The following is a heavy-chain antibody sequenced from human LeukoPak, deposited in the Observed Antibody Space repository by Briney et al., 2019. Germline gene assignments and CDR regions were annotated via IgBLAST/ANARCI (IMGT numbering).Heavy chain of an antibody. Sequence: PGGSLRLSCAASGFTFSSSSMNWVRQAPEKGLEWVSYISTSGGTIYYAGSVKGRFTISRDNAKNSLYLQMDSLRAEDTAVYYCARRIPFDCWGQGTLVTVSS. CDR1: GFTFSSSS. J-gene: IGHJ4*02. CDR3: ARRIPFDC. V-gene: IGHV3-48*01. CDR2: ISTSGGTI.